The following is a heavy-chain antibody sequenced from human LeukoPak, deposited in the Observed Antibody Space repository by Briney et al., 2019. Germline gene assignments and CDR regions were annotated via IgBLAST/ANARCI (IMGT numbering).Heavy chain of an antibody. V-gene: IGHV3-21*01. CDR1: GFTFSSYS. CDR2: ISSSSSYI. D-gene: IGHD5-18*01. J-gene: IGHJ4*02. Sequence: GGSLRLSCAASGFTFSSYSMNWVRQAPGKGLEWFSSISSSSSYIYYADSVKGRFTISRDNAKNSLYLQMNSLRAEDTAVYYCAGPSGYSYGFFYWGQGTLVTVSS. CDR3: AGPSGYSYGFFY.